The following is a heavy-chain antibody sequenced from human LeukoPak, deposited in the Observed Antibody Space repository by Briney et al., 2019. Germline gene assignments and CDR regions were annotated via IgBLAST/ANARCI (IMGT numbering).Heavy chain of an antibody. V-gene: IGHV3-30*02. J-gene: IGHJ3*02. CDR1: GFTFSSYG. D-gene: IGHD2-2*02. Sequence: PGGSLRLSCAASGFTFSSYGMHWVRQAPGKGLEWVAFIRYDGSNKYYADSVKGRFTISRDNSKNTLYLQMNSLRAEDTAVYYCAKDPNIVVVPAALHAFDIWGQGTMVTVSS. CDR3: AKDPNIVVVPAALHAFDI. CDR2: IRYDGSNK.